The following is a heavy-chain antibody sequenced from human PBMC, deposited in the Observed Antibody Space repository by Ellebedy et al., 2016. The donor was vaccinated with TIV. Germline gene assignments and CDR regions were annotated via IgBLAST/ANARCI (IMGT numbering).Heavy chain of an antibody. D-gene: IGHD3-22*01. V-gene: IGHV4-59*01. J-gene: IGHJ6*01. Sequence: MPSETLSLTCTLSGGPISSYYWSWIRQPPGKGLEWIGYIYYSGSSTYNPSLKTRVTISLDTSKNQFSLRLRSVTAADTAVYYCARDDRYYDSSGGYYYYYGLDVWGRGTTVTVSS. CDR3: ARDDRYYDSSGGYYYYYGLDV. CDR1: GGPISSYY. CDR2: IYYSGSS.